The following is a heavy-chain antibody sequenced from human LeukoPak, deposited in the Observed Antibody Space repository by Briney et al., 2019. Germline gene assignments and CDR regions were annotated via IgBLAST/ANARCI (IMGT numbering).Heavy chain of an antibody. CDR3: ARDRPSTGTTRGHYYYGMDV. J-gene: IGHJ6*02. Sequence: SETLSLTCAVYGGSFSGYYWSWIRQPPGKGLEWIGYIYYSGSTNYNPSLKSRVTISVDTSKNQFTLKLSSVTAADTAVYYCARDRPSTGTTRGHYYYGMDVWGQGTTVTVSS. D-gene: IGHD1-7*01. V-gene: IGHV4-59*01. CDR2: IYYSGST. CDR1: GGSFSGYY.